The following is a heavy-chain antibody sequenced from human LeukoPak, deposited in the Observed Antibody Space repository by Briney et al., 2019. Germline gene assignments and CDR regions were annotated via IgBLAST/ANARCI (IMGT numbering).Heavy chain of an antibody. J-gene: IGHJ4*02. CDR2: ISSSSSYI. V-gene: IGHV3-21*01. Sequence: GSLRLSCAASGFTFISYSMNWVRQAPGKGLEWVSSISSSSSYIYYADSVKGRFTISRDNAKNSLYLQMNSLRAEDTAVYYCAREPRMVVVVPAAHFDYWGQGTLVTVSS. CDR1: GFTFISYS. D-gene: IGHD2-2*01. CDR3: AREPRMVVVVPAAHFDY.